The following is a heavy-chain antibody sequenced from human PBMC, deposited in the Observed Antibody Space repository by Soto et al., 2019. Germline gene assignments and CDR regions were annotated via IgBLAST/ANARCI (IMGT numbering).Heavy chain of an antibody. CDR2: ISYDGRNK. CDR3: ARGSTIFGVHSIDP. CDR1: GFTFSSYA. J-gene: IGHJ5*02. D-gene: IGHD3-3*01. Sequence: QVQLVESGGGVVQPGRSLRLSCAASGFTFSSYAMHWVRQAPGKGLEWVAVISYDGRNKYYADSVKGRFTISRDNSKNTLYLQMTSLRDEDTAVYYCARGSTIFGVHSIDPWGKGTLVTVSS. V-gene: IGHV3-30-3*01.